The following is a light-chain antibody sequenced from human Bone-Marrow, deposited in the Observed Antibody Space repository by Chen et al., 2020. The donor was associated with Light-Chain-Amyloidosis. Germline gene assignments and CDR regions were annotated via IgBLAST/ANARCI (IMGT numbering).Light chain of an antibody. Sequence: SYVLTQPSSVSVAPGQTATIACGGNNVGSTSVHWYQQTPGQAPLLVVYDDSDRPSGIPERLSAANAGNTATLTSSRVEAGEEADYYCQVWDRSSDRPLFGGGTKLTVL. CDR3: QVWDRSSDRPL. CDR2: DDS. V-gene: IGLV3-21*02. J-gene: IGLJ3*02. CDR1: NVGSTS.